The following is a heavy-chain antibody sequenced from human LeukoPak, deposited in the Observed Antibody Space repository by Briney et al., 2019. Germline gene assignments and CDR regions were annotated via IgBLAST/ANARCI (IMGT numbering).Heavy chain of an antibody. V-gene: IGHV3-33*01. J-gene: IGHJ3*01. CDR1: AFNLSRLR. CDR3: AREQSPDA. CDR2: IWYDGNNQ. Sequence: GGSLANSFSTSAFNLSRLRLRWLSQAPGKGLEWVAVIWYDGNNQYYADSVKGRFTISRDNSKNTLYLQMNSLRAEDTAVYYWAREQSPDA.